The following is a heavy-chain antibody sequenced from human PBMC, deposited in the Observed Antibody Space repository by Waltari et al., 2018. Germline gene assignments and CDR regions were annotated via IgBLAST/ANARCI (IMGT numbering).Heavy chain of an antibody. CDR1: GFTFSSYW. V-gene: IGHV3-7*01. Sequence: EVQLVESGGGLVQPGGSLRLSCAASGFTFSSYWMSWVRQAPGKGLEWVANIKQDGSEKYYVDSVKGRFTISRDNAKNSLYLQMNSLRAEDTAVYYCARDYNNYYYYMDVWGKGTTVTVSS. J-gene: IGHJ6*03. D-gene: IGHD1-1*01. CDR3: ARDYNNYYYYMDV. CDR2: IKQDGSEK.